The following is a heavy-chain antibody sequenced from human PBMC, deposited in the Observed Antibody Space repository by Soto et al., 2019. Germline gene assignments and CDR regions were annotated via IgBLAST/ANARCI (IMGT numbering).Heavy chain of an antibody. CDR3: ARSVEGHFDY. V-gene: IGHV3-48*02. CDR1: GFRFSIYS. J-gene: IGHJ4*02. CDR2: ITSDTKTI. Sequence: EVQLVESGGNLVQPGGSLRLSCAASGFRFSIYSMNWVRQAPGKGLEWSAYITSDTKTIKYADSVKGRFTISRDNDNNLVYLYMNSLRDEATAVYYCARSVEGHFDYWGQGTVVTVSA. D-gene: IGHD6-19*01.